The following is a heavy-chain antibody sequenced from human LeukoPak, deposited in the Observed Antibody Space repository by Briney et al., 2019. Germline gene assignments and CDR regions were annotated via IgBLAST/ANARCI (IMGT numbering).Heavy chain of an antibody. V-gene: IGHV3-23*01. CDR2: ISASGGST. CDR3: AKDLRYESNGYYHY. D-gene: IGHD3-22*01. Sequence: AGGSLRLSCAASGFTFSSYAMNWVRQAPVKGLEWVSTISASGGSTFYADSVKDRFTISRDNSKNTLYLQMNSLRAEDTAVYYCAKDLRYESNGYYHYWGQGTLVTVSS. CDR1: GFTFSSYA. J-gene: IGHJ4*02.